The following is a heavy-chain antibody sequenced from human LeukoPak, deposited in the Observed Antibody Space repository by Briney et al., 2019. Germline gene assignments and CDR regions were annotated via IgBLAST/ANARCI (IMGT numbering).Heavy chain of an antibody. CDR3: ARRPRGVIIKTWFDS. D-gene: IGHD3-10*01. V-gene: IGHV4-39*01. J-gene: IGHJ5*01. Sequence: PSEALSLTCTVSGGSISSRSYYCSWVRQPPGKGLEWIGEINHSGSANYNPSLKSRVTIFLDTSKNQFSLNLSSVTAADTAVYYCARRPRGVIIKTWFDSWGQGTLVTVSS. CDR2: INHSGSA. CDR1: GGSISSRSYY.